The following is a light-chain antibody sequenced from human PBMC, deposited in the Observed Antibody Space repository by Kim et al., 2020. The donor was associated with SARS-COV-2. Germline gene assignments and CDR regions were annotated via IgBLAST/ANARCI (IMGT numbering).Light chain of an antibody. CDR1: NSDIGAYEY. V-gene: IGLV2-14*03. CDR2: DVT. J-gene: IGLJ3*02. CDR3: NSSTTDNVWV. Sequence: QSALTQPASVSGSPGQSITFSCTGTNSDIGAYEYVSWFQQHPGKAPKLIIYDVTKRPSGVSDRFSGSKSGNRAFLTISGVQAEDEADYYCNSSTTDNVWVFGGGTKVTVL.